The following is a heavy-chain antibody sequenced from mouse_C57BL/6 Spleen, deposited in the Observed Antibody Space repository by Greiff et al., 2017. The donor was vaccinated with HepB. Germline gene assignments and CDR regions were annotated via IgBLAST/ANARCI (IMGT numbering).Heavy chain of an antibody. CDR3: ARFSYSNSNFDY. CDR1: GYTFTSYW. D-gene: IGHD2-5*01. J-gene: IGHJ2*01. Sequence: QVQLQQPGAELVRPGSSVKLSCKASGYTFTSYWMHWVKQRPIQGLEWIGNIDPSDSETHYNQKFKDKATLTVDKSSSTAYMQLSSLTSDDSAVYYCARFSYSNSNFDYWGQGTTLTVSS. CDR2: IDPSDSET. V-gene: IGHV1-52*01.